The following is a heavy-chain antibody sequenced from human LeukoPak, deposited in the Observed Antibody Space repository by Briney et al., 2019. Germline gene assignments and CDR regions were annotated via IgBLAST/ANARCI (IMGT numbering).Heavy chain of an antibody. V-gene: IGHV4-39*01. CDR1: GGSISSGGYY. CDR3: ARQYSSGWPWFDP. CDR2: FYYSGST. J-gene: IGHJ5*02. D-gene: IGHD6-19*01. Sequence: PSETLSLTCTVSGGSISSGGYYWGWIRQPPGKGLEWIGSFYYSGSTYYNPSLKSRVTISVDTSKNQFSLKLTSVTAADAAVYYCARQYSSGWPWFDPWGQGTLVTVFS.